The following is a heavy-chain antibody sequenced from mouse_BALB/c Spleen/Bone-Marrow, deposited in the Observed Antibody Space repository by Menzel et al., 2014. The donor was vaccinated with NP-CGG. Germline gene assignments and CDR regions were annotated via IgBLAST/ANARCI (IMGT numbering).Heavy chain of an antibody. CDR3: ARLYGNTFDY. CDR2: ILPSIGRT. Sequence: QVQLQQSGSELRSPGSSVKLSCKDFDSEVFPSTYMSWVRQKPGHGFEWIGDILPSIGRTIYGQNFADKATLDADTVSNTAYLELNGLTSEDSAIYYCARLYGNTFDYWGQGTTLTVSS. V-gene: IGHV15-2*02. CDR1: DSEVFPSTY. J-gene: IGHJ2*01. D-gene: IGHD1-1*01.